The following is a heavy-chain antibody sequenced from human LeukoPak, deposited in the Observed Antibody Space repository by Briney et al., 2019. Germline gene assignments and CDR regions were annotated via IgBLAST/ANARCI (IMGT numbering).Heavy chain of an antibody. CDR3: ARDRDYYDS. CDR2: IIPIFGTA. J-gene: IGHJ3*02. Sequence: SVKVSCKASGYSFSTYGITWVRQAPGQGLEWMGGIIPIFGTANYAQKFQGRVTTTADKSTSTAYMKLSSLRSEDTAVYYCARDRDYYDSWGQGTMVTVSS. V-gene: IGHV1-69*06. CDR1: GYSFSTYG. D-gene: IGHD3-10*01.